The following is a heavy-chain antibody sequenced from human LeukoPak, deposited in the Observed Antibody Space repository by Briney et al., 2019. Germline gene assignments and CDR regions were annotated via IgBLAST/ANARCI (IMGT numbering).Heavy chain of an antibody. D-gene: IGHD6-13*01. J-gene: IGHJ4*02. CDR3: AKDRKPIAAAGLFDY. CDR1: GFTFSSYA. V-gene: IGHV3-23*01. CDR2: ISGSGGST. Sequence: GGSLRLSCAASGFTFSSYAMSWVRQAPGKGLEWVSAISGSGGSTYYADSVKGRFTISRDSSKNTLYLQMNSLRAEDTAVYYCAKDRKPIAAAGLFDYWGQGTLVTVSS.